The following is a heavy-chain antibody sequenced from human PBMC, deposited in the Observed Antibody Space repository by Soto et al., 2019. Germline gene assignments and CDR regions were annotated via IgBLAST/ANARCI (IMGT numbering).Heavy chain of an antibody. CDR2: ISAYNGNT. CDR1: GYTFTSYG. J-gene: IGHJ4*02. CDR3: ARLGYSSSWDFYY. D-gene: IGHD6-13*01. Sequence: QVQLVQSGAEVKKPGASVKVSCQDSGYTFTSYGISCVRQAPGPGLEWRGWISAYNGNTNYAQKLQGRVTITTDTSTSPAYRELSSLRSDDTAVYYCARLGYSSSWDFYYWGQGTLVTVAS. V-gene: IGHV1-18*01.